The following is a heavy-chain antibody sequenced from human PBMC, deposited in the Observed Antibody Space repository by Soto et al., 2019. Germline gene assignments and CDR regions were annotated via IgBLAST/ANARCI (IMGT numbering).Heavy chain of an antibody. V-gene: IGHV1-18*01. D-gene: IGHD3-3*01. CDR3: ARRSYYDFWSGYYTLDY. Sequence: ASVKVSCKASGYTFTSYGISWVRQAPGQGLEWMGWISAYNGNTNYAQKLQGRVTMTTDTSTSTAYMELRSLRSDDTAVYYCARRSYYDFWSGYYTLDYWGQGTLVTVSS. CDR1: GYTFTSYG. J-gene: IGHJ4*02. CDR2: ISAYNGNT.